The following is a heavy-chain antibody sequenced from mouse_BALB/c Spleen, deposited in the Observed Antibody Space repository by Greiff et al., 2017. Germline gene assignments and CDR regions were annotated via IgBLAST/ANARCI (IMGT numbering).Heavy chain of an antibody. J-gene: IGHJ4*01. D-gene: IGHD1-1*01. Sequence: EVQGVESGGGLVQPGGSRKLSCAASGFTFSSFGMHWVRQAPEKGLEWVAYISSGSSTIYYADTVKGRFTISRDNPKNTLFLQMTSLRSEDTAMYYCAREEGYYYGSSGYAMDYWGQGTSVTVSS. CDR3: AREEGYYYGSSGYAMDY. CDR1: GFTFSSFG. CDR2: ISSGSSTI. V-gene: IGHV5-17*02.